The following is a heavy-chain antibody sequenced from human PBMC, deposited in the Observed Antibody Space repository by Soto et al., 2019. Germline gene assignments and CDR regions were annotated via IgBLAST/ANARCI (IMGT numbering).Heavy chain of an antibody. D-gene: IGHD2-21*02. Sequence: ESGGGLVQPGGSVRLSCAASGLTFGNYAMSWVRQAPGKGLEWVSAISGDSGRTYYADSVKGRFTISRDNSKNTLYLQMNPGGAEDTAVYYCAVTPNCGRDCSAASYWYFDIWGRGTLVTVSS. CDR2: ISGDSGRT. J-gene: IGHJ2*01. V-gene: IGHV3-23*01. CDR3: AVTPNCGRDCSAASYWYFDI. CDR1: GLTFGNYA.